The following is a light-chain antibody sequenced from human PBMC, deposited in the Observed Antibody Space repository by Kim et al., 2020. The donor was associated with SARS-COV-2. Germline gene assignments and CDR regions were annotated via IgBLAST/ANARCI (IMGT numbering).Light chain of an antibody. J-gene: IGKJ4*01. CDR1: QSITTY. V-gene: IGKV1-39*01. CDR2: GAS. Sequence: SVGDRVTSACRTSQSITTYLNWYQQKPGEAPSLLIYGASTLRSGVPSRFSGSGYGTEFTLSISSLQPEDSATYYCQQSYSTRLTFGGGTKVDIK. CDR3: QQSYSTRLT.